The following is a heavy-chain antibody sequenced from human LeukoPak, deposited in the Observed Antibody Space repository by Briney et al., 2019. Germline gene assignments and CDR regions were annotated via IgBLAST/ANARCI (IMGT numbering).Heavy chain of an antibody. J-gene: IGHJ4*02. D-gene: IGHD3-22*01. CDR1: GFTFSSCA. CDR2: ISGSGGST. Sequence: PGGSLRLSCAASGFTFSSCAVSWVRQAPGKGLEWVSAISGSGGSTYYADSVKGRFTISRDNSKNTLYLQMNSLRAEDTAVYYCAKDGLFHFYDSSGYLYYFDYWGQGTLVTVSS. V-gene: IGHV3-23*01. CDR3: AKDGLFHFYDSSGYLYYFDY.